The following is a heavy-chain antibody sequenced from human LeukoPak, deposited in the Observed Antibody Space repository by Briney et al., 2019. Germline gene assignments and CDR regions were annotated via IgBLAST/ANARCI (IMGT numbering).Heavy chain of an antibody. D-gene: IGHD6-19*01. Sequence: LGGSLRLSCAASGFTVSSNYMSWVRQAPGKGLEWVSIIYTGGTTYYADSVKDRFTISRDNSKNTLYLQMNSLRAEDTAVYYCATWYSSGWHDAFDIWGQGTMVTVSS. CDR2: IYTGGTT. J-gene: IGHJ3*02. CDR3: ATWYSSGWHDAFDI. CDR1: GFTVSSNY. V-gene: IGHV3-66*01.